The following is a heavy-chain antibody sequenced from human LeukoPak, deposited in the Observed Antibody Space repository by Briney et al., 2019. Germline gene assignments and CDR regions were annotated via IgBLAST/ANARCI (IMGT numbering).Heavy chain of an antibody. V-gene: IGHV4-61*02. Sequence: SEALSLTCTVSGGSISSGSYYWSWIRQPAGKGLEWIGRIYTGGSTNYNPSPKSRVTISGDTSKNQCSLQLTPETAADTPVYYCARYRGHYYGSVPYYFDYWGQGTLVTVSS. CDR3: ARYRGHYYGSVPYYFDY. J-gene: IGHJ4*02. CDR2: IYTGGST. D-gene: IGHD3-10*01. CDR1: GGSISSGSYY.